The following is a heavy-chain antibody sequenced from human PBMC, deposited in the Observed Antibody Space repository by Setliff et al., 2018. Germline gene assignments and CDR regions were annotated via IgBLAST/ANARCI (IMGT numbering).Heavy chain of an antibody. D-gene: IGHD3-10*01. CDR2: INHNGNT. V-gene: IGHV4-34*01. J-gene: IGHJ3*02. CDR1: GGSFSGNY. Sequence: KASETLSLTCAVYGGSFSGNYWTWIRQSPGQGLEWIGEINHNGNTNYSPSLKSRVTISVDTSKNQFSLKVHSVTAADTAVYYCARAPNRIGTMVRGVSRAFDIWSQGTLVT. CDR3: ARAPNRIGTMVRGVSRAFDI.